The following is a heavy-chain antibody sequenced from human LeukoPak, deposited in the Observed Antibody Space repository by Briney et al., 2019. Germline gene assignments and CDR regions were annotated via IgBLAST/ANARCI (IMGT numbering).Heavy chain of an antibody. CDR2: MNPNSGNT. CDR1: GYTFTSYD. V-gene: IGHV1-8*01. CDR3: ARGVSYGSGSYYAY. Sequence: ASVKVSCKASGYTFTSYDINWVRQATGQGLEWKGWMNPNSGNTGYAQKFQGRVTMTRNTSISTAYMELGSLRSEDSAVYYCARGVSYGSGSYYAYWGQGTLVTVSS. D-gene: IGHD3-10*01. J-gene: IGHJ4*02.